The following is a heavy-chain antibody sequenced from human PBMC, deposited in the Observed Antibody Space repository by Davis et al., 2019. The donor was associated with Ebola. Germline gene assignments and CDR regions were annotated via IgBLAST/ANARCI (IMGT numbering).Heavy chain of an antibody. CDR1: GFTFSGYS. Sequence: GESLKISCAASGFTFSGYSMNWVRQAPGKGLEWVSYISSSSSTIYYADSVKGRFTISRDNAKNSLYLQMNSLRAEDTAVYYCARDSTWYFDLWGRGTLVTVSS. CDR2: ISSSSSTI. V-gene: IGHV3-48*04. CDR3: ARDSTWYFDL. J-gene: IGHJ2*01. D-gene: IGHD2/OR15-2a*01.